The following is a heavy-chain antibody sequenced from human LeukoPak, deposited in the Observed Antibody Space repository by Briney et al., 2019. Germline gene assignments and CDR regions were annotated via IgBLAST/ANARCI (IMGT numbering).Heavy chain of an antibody. V-gene: IGHV3-21*01. CDR3: AKDEGRDYFDS. Sequence: GGSLRLSCAASGFTFSSYSMNWVRQAPGKGLEWVSSISRSSSYIDYADSVKGRFTIPRDNSRNTLYLQMNSLRAEDTAVYYCAKDEGRDYFDSWGQGTLVTVSS. CDR2: ISRSSSYI. J-gene: IGHJ4*02. CDR1: GFTFSSYS.